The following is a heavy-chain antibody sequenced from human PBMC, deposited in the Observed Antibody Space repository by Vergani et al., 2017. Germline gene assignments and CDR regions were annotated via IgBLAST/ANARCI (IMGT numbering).Heavy chain of an antibody. CDR3: AKVGGITICPYGGGAIDV. CDR1: GFTFNSYA. J-gene: IGHJ3*01. V-gene: IGHV3-23*01. Sequence: QLLESGGGLIQPGGSLRLSCAASGFTFNSYAMTWVRQAPGKGLVWGSGNNNNGGGTYYADSVKGRFTISRDKSKNTLYLQITDLRAEDTATYYCAKVGGITICPYGGGAIDVWGHGTMVTVSS. D-gene: IGHD3-3*01. CDR2: NNNNGGGT.